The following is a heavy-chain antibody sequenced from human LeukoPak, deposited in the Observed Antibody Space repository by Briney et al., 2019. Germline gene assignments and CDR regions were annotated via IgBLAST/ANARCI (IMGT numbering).Heavy chain of an antibody. CDR1: GFTFSSYA. V-gene: IGHV3-23*01. Sequence: GGSLRLSCAASGFTFSSYAMHWVRQAPGKGLEWVSAISGSGGSTYYADSVKGRFTISRDNSKNTLYLQMNSLRAEDTAVYYCAKEFDDYYDSSGYYDDDAFDIWGQGTMVTVSS. CDR3: AKEFDDYYDSSGYYDDDAFDI. J-gene: IGHJ3*02. D-gene: IGHD3-22*01. CDR2: ISGSGGST.